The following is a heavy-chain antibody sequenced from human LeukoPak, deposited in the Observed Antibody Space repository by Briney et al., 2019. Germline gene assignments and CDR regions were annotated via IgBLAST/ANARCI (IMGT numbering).Heavy chain of an antibody. D-gene: IGHD1-1*01. J-gene: IGHJ6*03. CDR1: GGSISTSSYF. CDR2: IYYSGNT. CDR3: ARERQRYYYYMDV. V-gene: IGHV4-39*07. Sequence: SETLSLTCTVSGGSISTSSYFWGWIRQPPGKGLEWIGSIYYSGNTYYNPSLKRRVTISVDTSKNQFSLKLSSVTAADTAVYYCARERQRYYYYMDVWGKGTTVTISS.